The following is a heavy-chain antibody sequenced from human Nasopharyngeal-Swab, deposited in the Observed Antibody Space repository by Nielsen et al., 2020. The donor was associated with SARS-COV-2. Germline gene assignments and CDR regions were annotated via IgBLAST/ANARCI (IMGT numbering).Heavy chain of an antibody. Sequence: GVLKISCAASGFSFSSYAMNWVRQAPGKGLEWVAIIYSGGSSTYFADSVKGRFTISRDDSSNTLYLQMSSLRAEDTAVYYCAKSIDPMGYGLDVWGLGTTVTVSS. V-gene: IGHV3-23*03. CDR2: IYSGGSST. J-gene: IGHJ6*02. CDR1: GFSFSSYA. CDR3: AKSIDPMGYGLDV. D-gene: IGHD3-10*01.